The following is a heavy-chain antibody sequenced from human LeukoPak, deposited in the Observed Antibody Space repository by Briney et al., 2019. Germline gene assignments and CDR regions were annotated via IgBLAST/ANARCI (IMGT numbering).Heavy chain of an antibody. D-gene: IGHD1-26*01. V-gene: IGHV3-74*01. J-gene: IGHJ4*02. CDR1: GFTFSRYW. CDR3: DGGATGLPEY. Sequence: GGSLRLSCAASGFTFSRYWMHWVRQAPGKGLAWVSRIDSDGTNRDYADSVKGRFTISRDNAKNTVHLQMNSLRDEDTAVYYCDGGATGLPEYWGQGSLVTVSS. CDR2: IDSDGTNR.